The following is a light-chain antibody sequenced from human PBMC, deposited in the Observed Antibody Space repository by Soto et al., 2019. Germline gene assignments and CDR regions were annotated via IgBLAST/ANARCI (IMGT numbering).Light chain of an antibody. Sequence: ELVLTQSPGTLSLSPGERAILSCRASQTITSNYLAWYQQRPGQAPRPLIYGISSRAAGVPDRFSGSGSGTDFPLTIDRLEPEDFAVDYCQDYGSSPFTFCPGNKVDIK. CDR2: GIS. V-gene: IGKV3-20*01. CDR1: QTITSNY. CDR3: QDYGSSPFT. J-gene: IGKJ3*01.